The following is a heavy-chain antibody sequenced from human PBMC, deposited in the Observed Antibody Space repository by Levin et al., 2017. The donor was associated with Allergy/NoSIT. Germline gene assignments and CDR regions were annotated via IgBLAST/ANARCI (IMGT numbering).Heavy chain of an antibody. D-gene: IGHD6-19*01. Sequence: SQTLSLTCTVSGGSVSTYSWSWIRQPPGKGLEWIGYIFFSGSTNYNPSLKSRVTISVDTSKNQFSLKLSSVTAADTAVYYCARQPGVAVPGHQFDYWGQGTLVTVSS. CDR3: ARQPGVAVPGHQFDY. J-gene: IGHJ4*02. CDR2: IFFSGST. CDR1: GGSVSTYS. V-gene: IGHV4-59*08.